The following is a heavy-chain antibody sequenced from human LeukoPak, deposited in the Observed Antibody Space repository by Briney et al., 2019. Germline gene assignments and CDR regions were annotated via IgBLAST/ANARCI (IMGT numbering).Heavy chain of an antibody. CDR3: ARGHYYDSSGYYYY. CDR1: GGSFSGYY. Sequence: SETLSLTCAVYGGSFSGYYWSWIRQPPGKGLEWIGEINHSGSTNYNPSLKSRVTISVDTSKSQFSLKLSSVTAADTAVYYCARGHYYDSSGYYYYWGQGTLVTVSS. V-gene: IGHV4-34*01. D-gene: IGHD3-22*01. J-gene: IGHJ4*02. CDR2: INHSGST.